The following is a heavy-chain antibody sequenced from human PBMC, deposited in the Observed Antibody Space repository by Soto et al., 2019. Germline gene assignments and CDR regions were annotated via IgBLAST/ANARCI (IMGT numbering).Heavy chain of an antibody. CDR2: IWYDGSNK. J-gene: IGHJ5*02. D-gene: IGHD1-26*01. V-gene: IGHV3-33*01. CDR1: GFTFSSYG. CDR3: AREGGSLNWIDP. Sequence: GGSLRLSCAASGFTFSSYGMHWVRQAPGKGLEWVAVIWYDGSNKYYADSVKGRFTISRDNSKNTLYLQMNSLRAEDTAVYYCAREGGSLNWIDPWGQGTLVTVSS.